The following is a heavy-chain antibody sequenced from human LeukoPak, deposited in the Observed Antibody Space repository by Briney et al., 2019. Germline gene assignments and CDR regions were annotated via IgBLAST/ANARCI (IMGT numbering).Heavy chain of an antibody. V-gene: IGHV3-48*03. D-gene: IGHD3-22*01. CDR2: ISSRGRTI. Sequence: GGSLRLSCAASGFTFNTYEMDWVRQAPGKGLEWVSYISSRGRTIYYADSVRGRFTISRDNAKNSLYLQMNSLRAEDTAVYYCAKEFTPESSGFDAFDVWGQGTMVTVSS. CDR1: GFTFNTYE. J-gene: IGHJ3*01. CDR3: AKEFTPESSGFDAFDV.